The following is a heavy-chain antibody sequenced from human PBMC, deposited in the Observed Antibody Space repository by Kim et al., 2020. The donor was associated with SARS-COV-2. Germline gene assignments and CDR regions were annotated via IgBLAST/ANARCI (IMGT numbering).Heavy chain of an antibody. CDR3: ARQYYYGSGIGPLGY. CDR2: IYYSGST. CDR1: GGSISSSSYY. J-gene: IGHJ4*02. Sequence: SETLSLTCTVSGGSISSSSYYWGWIRQPPGKGLEWIGSIYYSGSTYYNPSLKSRVTISVDTSKNQFSLKLSSVTAADTAVYYCARQYYYGSGIGPLGYWGQGTLVTVSS. V-gene: IGHV4-39*01. D-gene: IGHD3-10*01.